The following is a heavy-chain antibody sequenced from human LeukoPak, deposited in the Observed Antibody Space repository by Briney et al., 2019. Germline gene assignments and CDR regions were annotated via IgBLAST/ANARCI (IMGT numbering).Heavy chain of an antibody. D-gene: IGHD2-2*01. CDR2: INPNSGGT. J-gene: IGHJ4*02. V-gene: IGHV1-2*06. CDR1: GYTFTGYY. CDR3: ANWYCSSTSCYVD. Sequence: ASVKVPCKASGYTFTGYYMHWVRQAPGQGLEWMGRINPNSGGTNYAQKFQGRVTMTRDTSISTAYMELSRLRSDDTAVYYCANWYCSSTSCYVDWGQGTLVTVSS.